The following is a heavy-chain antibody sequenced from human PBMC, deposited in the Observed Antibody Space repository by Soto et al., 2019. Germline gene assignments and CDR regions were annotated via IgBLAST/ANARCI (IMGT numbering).Heavy chain of an antibody. V-gene: IGHV1-3*01. Sequence: ASVKVSCKASGYIFNSHAMHWVRQAPGQRLEWMGWINAGNGNTYYSQNFKDRVTFTRDTIATTVFMELTSLTSEGTAVYYCARDQSGIGYYVDWFDPWGQGTLVTVSS. CDR3: ARDQSGIGYYVDWFDP. D-gene: IGHD3-10*02. J-gene: IGHJ5*02. CDR2: INAGNGNT. CDR1: GYIFNSHA.